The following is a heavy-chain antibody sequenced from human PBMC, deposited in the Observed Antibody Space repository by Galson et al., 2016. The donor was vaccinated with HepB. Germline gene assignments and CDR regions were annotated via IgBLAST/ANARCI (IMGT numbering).Heavy chain of an antibody. CDR3: ARDRFVSGGSAVA. V-gene: IGHV1-69*13. D-gene: IGHD6-19*01. CDR2: IIPMFGTA. Sequence: SVKVSCKASGGMFSSYAISWVRQAPGQGLEWMGGIIPMFGTANCAQKFQGRVTITADESTSTAYMELSSLRSEDTAVYYCARDRFVSGGSAVAWGQGTLVTVSS. J-gene: IGHJ4*02. CDR1: GGMFSSYA.